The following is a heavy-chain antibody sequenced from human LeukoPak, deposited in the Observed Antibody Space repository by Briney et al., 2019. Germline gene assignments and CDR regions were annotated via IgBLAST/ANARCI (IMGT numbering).Heavy chain of an antibody. CDR3: ARVKGGGSTGTYFDY. CDR1: GYTFTSYG. V-gene: IGHV1-18*01. Sequence: ASVKVSCKASGYTFTSYGISWVRQAPGQGLEWMGWISAYNGNTNYAQKLQGRVTMTTDTSTSTAYMELRSLRSDDTAVYCCARVKGGGSTGTYFDYWGQGTLVTVSS. CDR2: ISAYNGNT. D-gene: IGHD1-1*01. J-gene: IGHJ4*02.